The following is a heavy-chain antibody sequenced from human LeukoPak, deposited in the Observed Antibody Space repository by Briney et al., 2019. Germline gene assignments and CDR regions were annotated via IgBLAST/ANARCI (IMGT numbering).Heavy chain of an antibody. V-gene: IGHV4-59*13. CDR3: ASGRPLGFDY. CDR1: GDSISSYY. D-gene: IGHD1-26*01. J-gene: IGHJ4*02. Sequence: SETLSLTCTVSGDSISSYYWTWIRQPPGKGLEWIGYIYYSGTTNYNPSLKSRVTVSVDTSKNQFSLKLSSVTAADTAVYYCASGRPLGFDYWGQGTLVTVSS. CDR2: IYYSGTT.